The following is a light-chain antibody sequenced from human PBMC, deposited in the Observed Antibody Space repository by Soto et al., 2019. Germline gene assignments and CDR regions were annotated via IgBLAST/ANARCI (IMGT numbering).Light chain of an antibody. J-gene: IGLJ3*02. CDR2: LEGSGSY. CDR1: SGHSSYI. Sequence: QPVLTQSSSASASLGSSVKLTCTLSSGHSSYIIAWHQQQPGKAPRYLMKLEGSGSYNKGSGVPDRFSGSSSGADRYLTISNLQSEDEADYYCETWDSNPRHWVFGGGTKLTVL. V-gene: IGLV4-60*03. CDR3: ETWDSNPRHWV.